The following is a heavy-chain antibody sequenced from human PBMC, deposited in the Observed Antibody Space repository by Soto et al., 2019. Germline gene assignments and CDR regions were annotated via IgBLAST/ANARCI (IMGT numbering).Heavy chain of an antibody. J-gene: IGHJ5*02. Sequence: GGSLRLSCVASGFTFSSFGMSWVRQAPGKGLEWVSAISGGGDKTQYADSVKGRFTVSRDNSKNTFYLRMNNLRVDDTAIYYCAKDRNGANNWFDPWGQGTLVTVSS. CDR2: ISGGGDKT. CDR3: AKDRNGANNWFDP. D-gene: IGHD4-17*01. V-gene: IGHV3-23*01. CDR1: GFTFSSFG.